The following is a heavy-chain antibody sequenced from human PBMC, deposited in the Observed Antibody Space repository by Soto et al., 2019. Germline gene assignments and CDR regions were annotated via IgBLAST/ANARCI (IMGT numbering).Heavy chain of an antibody. D-gene: IGHD2-21*01. CDR1: GGSISSYY. Sequence: QLQLQESGPGLVKPSETLSLTCTVSGGSISSYYWCWIRLPPGKGLVLIVSIYYSGSTYYNPSLKSRVTMSVDTSKNQFSLRLSSVPAADTAVYYCARRWGYSFDSWGQGTLVTVSS. V-gene: IGHV4-39*01. CDR3: ARRWGYSFDS. J-gene: IGHJ4*02. CDR2: IYYSGST.